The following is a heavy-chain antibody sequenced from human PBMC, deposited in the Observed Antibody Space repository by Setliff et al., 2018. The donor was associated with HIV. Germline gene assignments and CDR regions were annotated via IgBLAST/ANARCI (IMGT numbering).Heavy chain of an antibody. CDR3: ARSLREYSYGSPDY. CDR2: INAGTGNT. CDR1: GYRFTGFA. Sequence: AASVKVSCKASGYRFTGFAIHWVRQAPGQRFEWMGWINAGTGNTKYSQKFQDRVTISRDIHANTAYMELSSLRSEDTAIYYCARSLREYSYGSPDYWGPGTLVTVS. J-gene: IGHJ4*02. D-gene: IGHD5-18*01. V-gene: IGHV1-3*01.